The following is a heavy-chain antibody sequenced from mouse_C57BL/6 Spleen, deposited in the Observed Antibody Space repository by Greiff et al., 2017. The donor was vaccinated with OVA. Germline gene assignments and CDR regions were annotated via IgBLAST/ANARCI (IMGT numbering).Heavy chain of an antibody. CDR3: TRKGYYAYERVFDD. J-gene: IGHJ2*01. Sequence: QVQLQHSGAELVRPGASVTLSCKASGYTFTDYEMHWVKQTPVHGLEWIGAIDPETGGTAYNQKFKGKAILTADKSSSTAYMELRSLTSEDSAVYYCTRKGYYAYERVFDDWGQGTTLTVSS. D-gene: IGHD2-2*01. CDR1: GYTFTDYE. CDR2: IDPETGGT. V-gene: IGHV1-15*01.